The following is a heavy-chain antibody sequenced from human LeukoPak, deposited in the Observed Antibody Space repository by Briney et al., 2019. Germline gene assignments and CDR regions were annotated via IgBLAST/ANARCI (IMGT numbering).Heavy chain of an antibody. CDR3: GMSGDRVPLQDDVFDV. CDR2: IYPSDSGP. J-gene: IGHJ3*01. Sequence: GETLKISCKVSGYSFTSYCIGWVRQMPGKGLEWIGSIYPSDSGPTYSPSFQGQVTISVDKSINTAYPQWSSLQASDTAMYYCGMSGDRVPLQDDVFDVWGQGTMVTVST. V-gene: IGHV5-51*01. CDR1: GYSFTSYC. D-gene: IGHD1-26*01.